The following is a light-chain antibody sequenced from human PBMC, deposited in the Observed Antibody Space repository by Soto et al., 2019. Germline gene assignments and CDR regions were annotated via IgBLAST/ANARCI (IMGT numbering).Light chain of an antibody. CDR2: DAS. Sequence: EVVLTQSPGTKTLSPGERATLSCRPSQSIGSYLAWYQQQPGQAPRLLINDASHRAAGSPARFSGSGSGTDFTLSISSLETEDFAVYCCTQRGNWPPPFGHGRLPAVK. J-gene: IGKJ5*01. V-gene: IGKV3-11*01. CDR3: TQRGNWPPP. CDR1: QSIGSY.